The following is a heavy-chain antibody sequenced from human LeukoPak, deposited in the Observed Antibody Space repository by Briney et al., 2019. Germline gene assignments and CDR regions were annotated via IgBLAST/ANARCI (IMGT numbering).Heavy chain of an antibody. D-gene: IGHD2-15*01. CDR2: IYYSGST. J-gene: IGHJ4*02. Sequence: KPSETLSLTCAVYGGSFSGYYWSWIRQPPGKGLEWIGYIYYSGSTNYNPSLKSRVTISVDTSKNQFSLKLSSVTAADTAVYYCARVVVVAAIAYFDYWGQGTLVTVSS. CDR3: ARVVVVAAIAYFDY. CDR1: GGSFSGYY. V-gene: IGHV4-59*01.